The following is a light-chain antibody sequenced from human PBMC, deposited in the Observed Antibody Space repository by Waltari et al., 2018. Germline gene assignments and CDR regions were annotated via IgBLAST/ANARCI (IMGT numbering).Light chain of an antibody. J-gene: IGKJ2*01. V-gene: IGKV3-20*01. CDR1: QRVSTTF. Sequence: EIVLTQSPGTLSLSPGERATLPCRTSQRVSTTFLSGYQQKPCQAPSLLIYGAYNGATGIPDRFSGSGSGTDFTLTISRLEPEDFAVFYCQQYDASPPMYTFGQGTKLEIK. CDR2: GAY. CDR3: QQYDASPPMYT.